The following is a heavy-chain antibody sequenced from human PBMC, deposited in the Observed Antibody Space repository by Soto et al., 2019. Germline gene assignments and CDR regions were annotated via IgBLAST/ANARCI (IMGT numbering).Heavy chain of an antibody. J-gene: IGHJ6*02. Sequence: QVQLVESGGGVVQPGRSLRLSCAASGFTFSSYGMHWVRQAPGKGLEWVAVISYDGSNKYYADSVKGRFTISRDNSKNTLYLQMNSLRAGDTAVYYCAKASPDYYYYGMDVWGQGTTVTVSS. CDR1: GFTFSSYG. CDR3: AKASPDYYYYGMDV. D-gene: IGHD6-6*01. V-gene: IGHV3-30*18. CDR2: ISYDGSNK.